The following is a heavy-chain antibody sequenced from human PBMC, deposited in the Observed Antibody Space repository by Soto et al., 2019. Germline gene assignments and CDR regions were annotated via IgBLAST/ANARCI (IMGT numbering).Heavy chain of an antibody. J-gene: IGHJ6*03. CDR2: ISGSGGST. CDR3: AAVRGVSFYYYYYMDV. D-gene: IGHD3-10*01. CDR1: GFTFSSYA. Sequence: GGSLRLSCAASGFTFSSYAMSWVRQAPGKGLEWVSAISGSGGSTYYADSVKGRFTISRDNSKNTLYLQMNSLRAEDTAVYYCAAVRGVSFYYYYYMDVWGKGTTVTVPS. V-gene: IGHV3-23*01.